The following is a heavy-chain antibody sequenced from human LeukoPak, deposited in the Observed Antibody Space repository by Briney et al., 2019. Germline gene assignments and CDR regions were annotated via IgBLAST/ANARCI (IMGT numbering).Heavy chain of an antibody. CDR1: GFTVSSNY. V-gene: IGHV3-53*01. J-gene: IGHJ4*02. Sequence: GGSLRLSCAASGFTVSSNYMSWVRQAPGKGLEWVSVIYSGGSTYYADSVKGRFTISRDNSKNTLYLQMNSLRAEDTAVYYCASSSWYYHFDYWGQGTLVTVSS. CDR3: ASSSWYYHFDY. D-gene: IGHD6-13*01. CDR2: IYSGGST.